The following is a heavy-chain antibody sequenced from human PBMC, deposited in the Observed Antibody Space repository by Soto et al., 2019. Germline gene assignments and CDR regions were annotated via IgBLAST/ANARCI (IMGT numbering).Heavy chain of an antibody. CDR3: ARGGPPIDY. Sequence: SETLSLTCTVSGGSISSYYWSWIRQPPGKGLEWIGYIYYSGSTNYNPSLKSRVTISVDTSKNQFSLKLSSVTAADTAVYYCARGGPPIDYWGQGTLVTVSS. V-gene: IGHV4-59*01. D-gene: IGHD3-10*01. J-gene: IGHJ4*02. CDR1: GGSISSYY. CDR2: IYYSGST.